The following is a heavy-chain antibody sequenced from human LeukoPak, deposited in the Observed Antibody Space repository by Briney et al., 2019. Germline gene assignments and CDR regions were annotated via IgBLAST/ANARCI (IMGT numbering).Heavy chain of an antibody. V-gene: IGHV1-18*01. J-gene: IGHJ4*02. CDR3: ASARSGSLQMPFDY. CDR1: GYTFTSYD. D-gene: IGHD1-26*01. CDR2: ISVYNGNT. Sequence: ASVKVSYKASGYTFTSYDINWVRQAPGQGLEWMGWISVYNGNTNYAQKFQGRVTMTTDTSTSTAYMELRSLRSDDTAVYYCASARSGSLQMPFDYWGQGTLVTVSS.